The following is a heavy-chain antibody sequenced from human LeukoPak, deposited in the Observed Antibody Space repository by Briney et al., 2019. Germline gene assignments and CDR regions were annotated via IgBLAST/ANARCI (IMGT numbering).Heavy chain of an antibody. J-gene: IGHJ4*02. CDR3: ARVRNIAVAAYFDY. V-gene: IGHV1-18*01. CDR1: GYTFTSYG. D-gene: IGHD6-13*01. CDR2: ISAYNGNT. Sequence: GASVKVSCKASGYTFTSYGISWVRQAPGQGLEWMGWISAYNGNTNYAQKLQGRVTMTTDTSTSTAYMELRSLRSDDTAVYYCARVRNIAVAAYFDYWGQGTLVTVSS.